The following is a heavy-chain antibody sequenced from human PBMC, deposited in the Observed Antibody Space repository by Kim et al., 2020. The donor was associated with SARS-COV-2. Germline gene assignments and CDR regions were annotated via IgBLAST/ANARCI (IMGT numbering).Heavy chain of an antibody. CDR3: AIAAAGKGGRYYYGMDV. D-gene: IGHD6-13*01. V-gene: IGHV1-69*13. CDR1: GGTFSSYA. Sequence: SVKVSCKASGGTFSSYAISWVRQAPGQGLEWMGGIIPIFGTANYAQKFQGRVTITADESTSTAYMELSSLRSEDTAVYYCAIAAAGKGGRYYYGMDVWGQGTTVTVSS. J-gene: IGHJ6*02. CDR2: IIPIFGTA.